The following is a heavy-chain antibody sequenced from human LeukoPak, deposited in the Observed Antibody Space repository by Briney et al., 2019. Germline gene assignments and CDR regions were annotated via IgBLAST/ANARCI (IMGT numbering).Heavy chain of an antibody. CDR2: INPSGGSK. D-gene: IGHD3-22*01. CDR3: ARDRTSYYSYDSSGYYPDY. V-gene: IGHV1-46*01. J-gene: IGHJ4*02. CDR1: VYTYTSYY. Sequence: ASVKVSGKASVYTYTSYYMHWVRQAPGQGLEWMGIINPSGGSKSYAQKFQGRVTMTRDTSTSTVYMELSSLRSEDTAVYYCARDRTSYYSYDSSGYYPDYWGQGTLVTVSS.